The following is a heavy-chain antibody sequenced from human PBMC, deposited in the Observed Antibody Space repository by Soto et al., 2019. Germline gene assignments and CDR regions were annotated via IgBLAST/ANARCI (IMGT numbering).Heavy chain of an antibody. CDR1: GYSFTSYW. CDR3: ARQLDSSGYYWVI. Sequence: PGESLKISCKGSGYSFTSYWIGWVRQMPGKGLEWMGIIYPGDSDTRYSPSFQGQVTIPADESISTAYLQWSSLKASDTAMYYCARQLDSSGYYWVIWGQGTMVTVSS. D-gene: IGHD3-22*01. J-gene: IGHJ3*02. CDR2: IYPGDSDT. V-gene: IGHV5-51*01.